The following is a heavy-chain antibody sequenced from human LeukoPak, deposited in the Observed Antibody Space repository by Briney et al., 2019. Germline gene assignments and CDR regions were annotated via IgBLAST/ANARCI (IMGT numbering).Heavy chain of an antibody. CDR1: GGSISSYY. D-gene: IGHD6-19*01. CDR3: ARTSGQSPYYYYMDV. Sequence: SQTLSLTCTVAGGSISSYYWSWIRQPPGKGLEWIGYIYYSGSTNYNPSIKSLVTISVDTSKNQFSLKLSSVTAADTAVYYCARTSGQSPYYYYMDVWGKGTTVTVSS. V-gene: IGHV4-59*01. CDR2: IYYSGST. J-gene: IGHJ6*03.